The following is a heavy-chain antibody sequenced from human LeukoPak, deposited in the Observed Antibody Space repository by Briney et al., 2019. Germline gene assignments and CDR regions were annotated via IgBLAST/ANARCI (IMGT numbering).Heavy chain of an antibody. V-gene: IGHV3-48*03. CDR2: ISSSSSTI. J-gene: IGHJ4*02. Sequence: GGSLRLSCAASGFTFSSYEMNWVRQAPGKGLEWVSYISSSSSTIYYADSVKGRFTISRDNAKNSLYLQMNSLRAEDTAVYYCARDGMADKDYYDSSGYDYWGQGTLVTVSS. CDR1: GFTFSSYE. CDR3: ARDGMADKDYYDSSGYDY. D-gene: IGHD3-22*01.